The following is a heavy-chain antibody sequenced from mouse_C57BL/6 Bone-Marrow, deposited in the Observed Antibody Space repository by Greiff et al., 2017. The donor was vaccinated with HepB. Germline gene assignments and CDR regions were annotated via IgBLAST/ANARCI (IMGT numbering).Heavy chain of an antibody. Sequence: VQLQQPGAELFMPGASVKLSCKASGYTFTSYWMHWVKQRPGQGLEWIGEIDPSDSYTNYNQKFKGKSPLTVDKSSSTAYMQLSSLTSEDSAVYYCATRGYYAMDYWGQGTSVTVSS. J-gene: IGHJ4*01. CDR3: ATRGYYAMDY. CDR2: IDPSDSYT. V-gene: IGHV1-69*01. CDR1: GYTFTSYW.